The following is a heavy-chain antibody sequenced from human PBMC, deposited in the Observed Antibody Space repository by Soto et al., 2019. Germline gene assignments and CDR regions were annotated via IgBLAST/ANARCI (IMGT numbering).Heavy chain of an antibody. J-gene: IGHJ6*02. D-gene: IGHD3-3*01. CDR2: ISGSGGST. Sequence: LRLSGAASGSTFSSYAMSCVRPAPGTWLGWISTISGSGGSTYYADSVKGRFTISRDNSKNTLYRRVNSLRAEDTAIYYCAKNYDFWSGYYTDYYYYYGMDVWGQGTAVTVSS. CDR1: GSTFSSYA. V-gene: IGHV3-23*01. CDR3: AKNYDFWSGYYTDYYYYYGMDV.